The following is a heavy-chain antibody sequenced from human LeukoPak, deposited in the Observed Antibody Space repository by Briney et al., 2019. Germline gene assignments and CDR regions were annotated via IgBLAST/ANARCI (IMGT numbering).Heavy chain of an antibody. V-gene: IGHV3-73*01. D-gene: IGHD5-18*01. CDR3: AREFNQLWFPYYYYYMDV. CDR1: GFTFSGST. Sequence: GGSLRLSCAASGFTFSGSTVHWVRQASGKGLELVGHIRSKTNNYATAYAASVKGRLTISGDDSKNTAYLQMNSLRAEDTAVYYCAREFNQLWFPYYYYYMDVWGKGTTVTVSS. J-gene: IGHJ6*03. CDR2: IRSKTNNYAT.